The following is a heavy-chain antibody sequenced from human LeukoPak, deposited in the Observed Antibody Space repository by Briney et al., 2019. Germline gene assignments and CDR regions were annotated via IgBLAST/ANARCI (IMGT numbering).Heavy chain of an antibody. Sequence: SETLSLTCAVSGGSFRSYYWSWIRQPPGKGLEWIGEINYGGSTNYNPSLKSRVTILVDTSKNQVSLKLSSVTAAGTAVYYCARARSGSTLDYWGQGTLVTVSS. CDR1: GGSFRSYY. V-gene: IGHV4-34*01. J-gene: IGHJ4*02. CDR2: INYGGST. D-gene: IGHD3-3*01. CDR3: ARARSGSTLDY.